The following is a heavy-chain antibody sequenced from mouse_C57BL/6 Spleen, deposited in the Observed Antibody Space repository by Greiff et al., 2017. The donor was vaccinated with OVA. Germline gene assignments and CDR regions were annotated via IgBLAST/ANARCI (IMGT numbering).Heavy chain of an antibody. D-gene: IGHD2-10*02. J-gene: IGHJ3*01. V-gene: IGHV1-80*01. CDR2: IYPGDGDT. Sequence: QVQLQQSGAELVKPGASVKISCKASGYAFSSYWMNWVKQRPGKGLEWIGQIYPGDGDTNYNGKFKGKATLTADKSSSTAYMQLSSLTAEDSAVYYCAREYGNYEAWGAYWGQRTLVTVSA. CDR1: GYAFSSYW. CDR3: AREYGNYEAWGAY.